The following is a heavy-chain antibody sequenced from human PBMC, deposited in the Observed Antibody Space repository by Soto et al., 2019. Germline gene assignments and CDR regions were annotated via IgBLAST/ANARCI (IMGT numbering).Heavy chain of an antibody. V-gene: IGHV4-59*08. CDR3: ASTAMIRGVIYFDF. Sequence: SETLCVTCTVAGGSISGYYWSWIRKPPGKGLEWIGYIYYSGSTNYNPSLKSRVTISVDTSKKQFSLNLSSVTAADTAVYYCASTAMIRGVIYFDFWGQGALVTVS. D-gene: IGHD3-10*01. J-gene: IGHJ4*02. CDR2: IYYSGST. CDR1: GGSISGYY.